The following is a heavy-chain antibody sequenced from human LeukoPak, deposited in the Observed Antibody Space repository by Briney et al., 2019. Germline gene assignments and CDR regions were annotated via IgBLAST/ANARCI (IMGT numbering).Heavy chain of an antibody. J-gene: IGHJ6*03. CDR1: GYTFTSYY. Sequence: GASVTFSCKASGYTFTSYYMHWVRQAPGQGLEWMGIINPSGGSTSYAQKFQGRVTMTRDTSISTAYMELSRLRSDDTAVYYCARGIAARPYYMDVWGKGTTVTVS. CDR2: INPSGGST. V-gene: IGHV1-46*01. D-gene: IGHD6-6*01. CDR3: ARGIAARPYYMDV.